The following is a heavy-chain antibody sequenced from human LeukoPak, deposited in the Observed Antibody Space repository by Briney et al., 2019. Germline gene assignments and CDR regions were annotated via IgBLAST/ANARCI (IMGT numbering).Heavy chain of an antibody. CDR1: GFTFRRSG. Sequence: GGSLRLSCLASGFTFRRSGLHWVRQAPGKGLEWVAGIPHDGNDKYSADFVEGRFTISRDTSNNTLYLQMSSLTTEDTAVYYCAKAQGILVNFYAYGMDVWGHGTTVTVSS. D-gene: IGHD3-22*01. CDR2: IPHDGNDK. J-gene: IGHJ6*02. CDR3: AKAQGILVNFYAYGMDV. V-gene: IGHV3-30*18.